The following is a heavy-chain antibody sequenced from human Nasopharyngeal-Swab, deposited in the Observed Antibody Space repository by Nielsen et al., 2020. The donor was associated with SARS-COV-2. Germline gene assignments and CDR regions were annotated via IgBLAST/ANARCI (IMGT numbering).Heavy chain of an antibody. CDR3: AREGFYGSGSYAPFDY. CDR2: IIPIFGTA. J-gene: IGHJ4*02. D-gene: IGHD3-10*01. V-gene: IGHV1-69*13. Sequence: SVKVSCKASGGTFSSYAISWVRQAPGQGLEWMGGIIPIFGTANYAQKFQGRVTITADESTSTAYMELSSLRSEDTAVYYCAREGFYGSGSYAPFDYWGQGTLVTVSS. CDR1: GGTFSSYA.